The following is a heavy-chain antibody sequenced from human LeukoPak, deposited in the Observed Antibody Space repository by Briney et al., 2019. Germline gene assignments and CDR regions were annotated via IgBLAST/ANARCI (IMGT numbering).Heavy chain of an antibody. CDR3: AKEEYSSSGTDWFDP. J-gene: IGHJ5*02. CDR1: GFTFSSYA. Sequence: SGGSLRLSCAASGFTFSSYAMNWVRQAPGKGLEWVSAISGSGGSTYYADSVKGRFTISRDNSKNTLYLQMNSLRAEDTAVYYCAKEEYSSSGTDWFDPWGQGTLVTVSS. D-gene: IGHD6-13*01. CDR2: ISGSGGST. V-gene: IGHV3-23*01.